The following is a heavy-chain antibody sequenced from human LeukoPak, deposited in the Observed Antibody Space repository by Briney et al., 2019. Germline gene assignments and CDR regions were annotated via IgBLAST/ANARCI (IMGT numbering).Heavy chain of an antibody. CDR2: ISSKGDYT. J-gene: IGHJ4*02. CDR1: GFTFSTYA. D-gene: IGHD6-19*01. V-gene: IGHV3-64*01. Sequence: GGSLRLSCAASGFTFSTYAMHWVRQAPGKGLEYVAAISSKGDYTHYANSVKGRFTISRDNSKNTLYLEMSSLRAEDMAVYYCARPSSSGWYAPFFWGQGTLVTVSS. CDR3: ARPSSSGWYAPFF.